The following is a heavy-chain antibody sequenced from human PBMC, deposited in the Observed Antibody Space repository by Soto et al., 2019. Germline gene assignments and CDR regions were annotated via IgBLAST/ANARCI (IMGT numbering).Heavy chain of an antibody. J-gene: IGHJ4*02. CDR2: INPNGGST. D-gene: IGHD2-21*01. CDR1: GYTFIHYY. V-gene: IGHV1-46*01. Sequence: QVQLVQSGAEVKKPGASVKVSCKASGYTFIHYYIHWVRQAPGQGLEWMAIINPNGGSTNYAQKFRGRVTVTSDKSTTTVSMELNSLGSDAPAVYFCARSLLQGDFWGQGPLVTVSS. CDR3: ARSLLQGDF.